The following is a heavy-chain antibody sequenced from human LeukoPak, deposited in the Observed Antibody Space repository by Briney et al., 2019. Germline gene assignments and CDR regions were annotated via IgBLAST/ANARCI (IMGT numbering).Heavy chain of an antibody. CDR3: AKDVVPDSGWDLDY. D-gene: IGHD6-19*01. V-gene: IGHV3-23*01. CDR1: GFTFSTYS. Sequence: GGSLRLSCAASGFTFSTYSMTWVRQGPGKGLEWVSSIYPSGDSTFYADSVKGRFTISRDNSMNTLYLQMSSPRTEDTAIYYCAKDVVPDSGWDLDYWGQGTLVTVSS. CDR2: IYPSGDST. J-gene: IGHJ4*02.